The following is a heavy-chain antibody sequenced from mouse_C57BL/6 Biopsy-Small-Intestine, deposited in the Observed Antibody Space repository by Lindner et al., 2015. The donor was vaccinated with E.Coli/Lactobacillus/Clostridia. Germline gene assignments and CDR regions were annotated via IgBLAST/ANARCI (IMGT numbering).Heavy chain of an antibody. CDR2: ISSAGNNL. CDR1: GFTFSDYG. CDR3: VRGGTG. D-gene: IGHD3-3*01. V-gene: IGHV5-17*01. J-gene: IGHJ4*01. Sequence: VQLQESGGGLVQPGGSRKLSCAASGFTFSDYGMHWVRQAPEKGLEWVAYISSAGNNLYYTDTVKGRFTISRDNAKNTLFLQMTSLRSEDTAMYYCVRGGTGWGQGTSVTVSS.